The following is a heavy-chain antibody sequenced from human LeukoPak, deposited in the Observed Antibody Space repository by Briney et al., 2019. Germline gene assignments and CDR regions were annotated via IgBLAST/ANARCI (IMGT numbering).Heavy chain of an antibody. CDR3: ARAYSGSYYYYYYYMDV. CDR2: ISAYNGNT. D-gene: IGHD1-26*01. Sequence: ASVKVSCKASGYTFNSHGISWVRQAPGQGLEWMGWISAYNGNTNYAQKLQGRVTMTTDTSTSTAYMELRSLRSDDTAVYYCARAYSGSYYYYYYYMDVWGKGTTVTVSS. CDR1: GYTFNSHG. J-gene: IGHJ6*03. V-gene: IGHV1-18*01.